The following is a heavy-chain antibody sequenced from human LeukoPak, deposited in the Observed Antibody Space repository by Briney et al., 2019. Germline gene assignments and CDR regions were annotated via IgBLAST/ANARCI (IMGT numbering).Heavy chain of an antibody. CDR2: ISWNSGSI. Sequence: QPGRSLRLSCAASGFTFDDYAMHWVRQAPGKGLEWVSGISWNSGSIGYADSVKGRFTISRDNAKNSLYLQMNSLRTEDTALYYCAKAASSLRYGYYYYYMDVWGKGTTVTVSS. CDR3: AKAASSLRYGYYYYYMDV. D-gene: IGHD4-17*01. V-gene: IGHV3-9*01. CDR1: GFTFDDYA. J-gene: IGHJ6*03.